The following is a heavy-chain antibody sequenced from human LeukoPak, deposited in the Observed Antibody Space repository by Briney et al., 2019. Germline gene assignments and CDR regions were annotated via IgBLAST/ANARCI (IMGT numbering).Heavy chain of an antibody. D-gene: IGHD6-19*01. CDR2: IYTSGST. Sequence: SETLSLTCDVSGGSISSYYWSWVRQPAGKGLEWIGRIYTSGSTNYNPSLKSRVIMSVDTSKSQFSLNLSSVTAADTAVYYCAGARIAVAGSPFDYWGQGTLVTVSS. V-gene: IGHV4-4*07. CDR1: GGSISSYY. J-gene: IGHJ4*02. CDR3: AGARIAVAGSPFDY.